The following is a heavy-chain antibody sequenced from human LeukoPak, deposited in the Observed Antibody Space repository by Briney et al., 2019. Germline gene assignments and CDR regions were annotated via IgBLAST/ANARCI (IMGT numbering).Heavy chain of an antibody. CDR1: GGTFSSYA. D-gene: IGHD6-13*01. Sequence: ASVKVPCKASGGTFSSYAISWVRQAPGQGLEWMGLINPDGGSTAYAHRFQGRVIMTRDTSTSTAYMDLSSLRSEDTAVYHCARAPRNSSTMLDFWGQGTLVAISS. CDR3: ARAPRNSSTMLDF. CDR2: INPDGGST. J-gene: IGHJ4*02. V-gene: IGHV1-8*02.